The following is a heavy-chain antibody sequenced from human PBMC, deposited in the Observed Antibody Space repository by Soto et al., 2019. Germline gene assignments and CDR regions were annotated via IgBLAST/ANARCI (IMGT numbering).Heavy chain of an antibody. CDR2: ISAYNGNT. CDR3: ARVYSNYDYYYYYGMDV. J-gene: IGHJ6*02. Sequence: ASVKVSCKASGGTFSSYAISWVRQAPGQGLEWMGWISAYNGNTNYAQKLQGRVTMTTDTSTSTAYMELRSLRSDDTAVYYCARVYSNYDYYYYYGMDVWGQGTTVTVSS. V-gene: IGHV1-18*01. CDR1: GGTFSSYA. D-gene: IGHD4-4*01.